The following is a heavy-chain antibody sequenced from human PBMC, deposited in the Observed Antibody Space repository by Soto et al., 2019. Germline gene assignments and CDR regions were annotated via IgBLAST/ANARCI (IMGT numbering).Heavy chain of an antibody. J-gene: IGHJ4*02. CDR1: GFTFSTYA. Sequence: EVQLLESGGGLVQPGGSLRLSCAASGFTFSTYAMTWVRQAPGKGLEWVSEISGSGYSIYYADSVKGRFTISRDNDKNMLYLQMDSLRADDTALYDCAKDREYNYYLDSWGQGTLVTVSS. V-gene: IGHV3-23*01. D-gene: IGHD5-18*01. CDR2: ISGSGYSI. CDR3: AKDREYNYYLDS.